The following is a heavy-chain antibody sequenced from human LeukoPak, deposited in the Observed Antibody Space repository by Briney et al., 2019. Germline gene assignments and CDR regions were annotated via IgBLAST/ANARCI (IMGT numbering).Heavy chain of an antibody. J-gene: IGHJ3*01. Sequence: GGSLRLSCAASGFTFSDYYMNWIRQPPGKGLEWVSYISSSGTNKYYADSVKGRFTISRDNAKNSLYLQMNSLRAEDTAVYYCARPELGWDSSSEDAFDVWGQGTMVAVSS. CDR1: GFTFSDYY. D-gene: IGHD6-6*01. CDR3: ARPELGWDSSSEDAFDV. CDR2: ISSSGTNK. V-gene: IGHV3-11*04.